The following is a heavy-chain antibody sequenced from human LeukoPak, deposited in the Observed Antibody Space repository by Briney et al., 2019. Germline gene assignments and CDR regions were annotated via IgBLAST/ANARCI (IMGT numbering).Heavy chain of an antibody. Sequence: SETLSLTCTVSGDSISSSSYYWGWLRQPPGTGLEWVGSIYYSGSTYYNPSLKSRVTILVNTSKNQFSLKLSSVTAADTAVYYCARERYSSSNYYYYYMDVWGKGTTVTISS. CDR2: IYYSGST. CDR3: ARERYSSSNYYYYYMDV. CDR1: GDSISSSSYY. J-gene: IGHJ6*03. V-gene: IGHV4-39*07. D-gene: IGHD6-13*01.